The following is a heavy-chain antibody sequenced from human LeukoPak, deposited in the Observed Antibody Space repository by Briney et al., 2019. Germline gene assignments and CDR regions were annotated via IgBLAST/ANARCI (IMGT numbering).Heavy chain of an antibody. J-gene: IGHJ4*02. CDR1: RFTFSSYG. D-gene: IGHD5-18*01. V-gene: IGHV3-33*01. CDR2: IWYDGSNK. Sequence: QPGGSLRLSCAASRFTFSSYGMHWVRQTPGKGLEWVAVIWYDGSNKYYADSVKGRFTISRDNSKNTLYLQMNSLRAEDTAVYYCARDRGVDTAMVFVFDYWGQGTLVTVSS. CDR3: ARDRGVDTAMVFVFDY.